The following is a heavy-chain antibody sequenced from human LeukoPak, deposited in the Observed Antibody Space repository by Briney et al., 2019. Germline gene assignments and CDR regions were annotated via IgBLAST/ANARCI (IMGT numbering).Heavy chain of an antibody. CDR3: TTDQGDSRDFYSFDY. Sequence: GGSLRLSCAASTLTFSNTWMRWIRQAPGEGLEYVGCIKSKPDGGTTDYAAFVKGRFTISRDDSRNMLYLQMNSLKTEDTAVYYCTTDQGDSRDFYSFDYWGQGTLVTVSS. V-gene: IGHV3-15*01. CDR1: TLTFSNTW. D-gene: IGHD3/OR15-3a*01. J-gene: IGHJ4*02. CDR2: IKSKPDGGTT.